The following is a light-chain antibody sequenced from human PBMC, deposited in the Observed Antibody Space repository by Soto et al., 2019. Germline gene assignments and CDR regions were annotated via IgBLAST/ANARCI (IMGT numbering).Light chain of an antibody. V-gene: IGLV2-14*03. CDR1: SNDVGAFNF. CDR3: NSYTTTSARV. J-gene: IGLJ3*02. Sequence: QSALTQPASVSGSPGQSITISCTGTSNDVGAFNFVSWYQQHPGKAPKVIIYXXXXXXXXXXXXXXXSKSGNTASLTISGLQAEDXADYYCNSYTTTSARVFGGGTKVTVL. CDR2: XXX.